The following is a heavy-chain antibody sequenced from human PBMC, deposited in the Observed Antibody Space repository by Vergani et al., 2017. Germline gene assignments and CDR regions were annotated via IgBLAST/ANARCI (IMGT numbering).Heavy chain of an antibody. CDR3: ARELRSIAVAALADY. CDR1: GFTFSSYE. Sequence: EVQLVESGGGLVQPGGSLRLSCAASGFTFSSYEMNWVRQAPGKGLEWVSYISRSGSTIYYADSVKGRFTISRDNAKNSLYLQMNSLRAEDTAVYYCARELRSIAVAALADYWGQGTLVTVSS. D-gene: IGHD6-19*01. CDR2: ISRSGSTI. V-gene: IGHV3-48*03. J-gene: IGHJ4*02.